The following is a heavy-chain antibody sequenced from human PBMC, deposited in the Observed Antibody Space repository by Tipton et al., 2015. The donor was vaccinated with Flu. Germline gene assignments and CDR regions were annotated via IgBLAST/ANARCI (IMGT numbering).Heavy chain of an antibody. J-gene: IGHJ6*02. V-gene: IGHV4-39*01. CDR3: ARHRAASGSYYGFVYYYYGMDV. Sequence: TLSLTCTVSGGSISSSSYYWGWIRQPPGKGLEWIGSIYYSGSTYYNPSLKSRVTISVDTSKNQFSLKLSSVTAADTAVYYCARHRAASGSYYGFVYYYYGMDVWGQGTTVTVSS. D-gene: IGHD1-26*01. CDR1: GGSISSSSYY. CDR2: IYYSGST.